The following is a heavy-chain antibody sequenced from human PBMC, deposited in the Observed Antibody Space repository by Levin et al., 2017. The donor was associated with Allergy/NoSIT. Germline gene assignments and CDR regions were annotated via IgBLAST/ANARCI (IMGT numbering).Heavy chain of an antibody. CDR1: GYTFTSYY. CDR2: INPSGGST. J-gene: IGHJ5*02. Sequence: ASVKVSCKASGYTFTSYYMHWVRQAPGQGLEWMGIINPSGGSTSYAQKFQGRVTMTRDTSTSTVYMELSSLRSEDTAVYYCARGIYDSSGWLSNWFDPWGQGTLVTVSS. D-gene: IGHD6-19*01. CDR3: ARGIYDSSGWLSNWFDP. V-gene: IGHV1-46*01.